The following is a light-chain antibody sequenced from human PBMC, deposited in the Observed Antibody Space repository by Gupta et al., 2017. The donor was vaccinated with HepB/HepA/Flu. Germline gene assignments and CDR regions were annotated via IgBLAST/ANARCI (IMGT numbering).Light chain of an antibody. CDR2: QDT. Sequence: SYELTQPPSVSVSPGQTASITCSGDKLGHKYVCWYQQKPGQSPVLVIYQDTKRPSGIPERFSGSNPGNTATLTISGTQPMDEADYYCQAWDSSTVVFGGGTMLTVL. CDR1: KLGHKY. CDR3: QAWDSSTVV. J-gene: IGLJ2*01. V-gene: IGLV3-1*01.